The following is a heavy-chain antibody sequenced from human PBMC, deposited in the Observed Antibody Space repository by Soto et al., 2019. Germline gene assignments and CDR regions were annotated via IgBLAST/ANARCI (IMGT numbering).Heavy chain of an antibody. D-gene: IGHD4-4*01. V-gene: IGHV4-59*01. CDR1: GGSLGSYY. J-gene: IGHJ6*02. Sequence: PEETLSLTCPVSGGSLGSYYWSWIRQPPGKGLEWIGYVFYTGRANYNASLKSRVSISLDTSNYQSSLKLSSVTAADTAVYYCARDGDGRMTTNPYYHNGMDVWGPGTTVTVPS. CDR2: VFYTGRA. CDR3: ARDGDGRMTTNPYYHNGMDV.